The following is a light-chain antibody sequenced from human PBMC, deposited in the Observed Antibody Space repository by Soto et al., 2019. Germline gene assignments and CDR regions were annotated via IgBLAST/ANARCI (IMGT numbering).Light chain of an antibody. CDR3: QQYINWPPYT. J-gene: IGKJ2*01. Sequence: EIVMTQSPATLSVSPGERATLSCRASQSVTTNLAWYQQKPGQAPRLLMYDASTRATGVPVRFSGSGSGTEFTLTINSLQSEDAAVYYCQQYINWPPYTFGQGTKVEIK. CDR2: DAS. V-gene: IGKV3-15*01. CDR1: QSVTTN.